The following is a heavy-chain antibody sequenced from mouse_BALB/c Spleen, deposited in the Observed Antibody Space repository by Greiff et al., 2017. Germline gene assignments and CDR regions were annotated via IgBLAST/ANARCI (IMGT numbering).Heavy chain of an antibody. J-gene: IGHJ4*01. V-gene: IGHV1-87*01. Sequence: VQLQQSGAELARPGASVKLSCKASGYTFTSYWMQWVKQRPGQGLEWIGAIYPGDGDTRYTQKFKGKATLTADKSSSTAYMQLSSLASEDSAVYYCAREDYYGSSGGAMDYWGQGTSVTVSS. CDR2: IYPGDGDT. CDR1: GYTFTSYW. CDR3: AREDYYGSSGGAMDY. D-gene: IGHD1-1*01.